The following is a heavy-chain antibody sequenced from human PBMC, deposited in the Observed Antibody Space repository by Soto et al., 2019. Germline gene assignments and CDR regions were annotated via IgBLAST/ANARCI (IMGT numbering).Heavy chain of an antibody. V-gene: IGHV1-69*13. D-gene: IGHD3-22*01. CDR1: GGTFSSYA. CDR2: IIPIFGTA. Sequence: GASVKVSCKASGGTFSSYAISWVRQAPGQGLEWMGGIIPIFGTANYAQKFQGRVTITADESTSTAYMELSSLRSEDTAVYYCARDILPYYYDSSGYYSPFYYYGMDVWGQGTTVTVSS. CDR3: ARDILPYYYDSSGYYSPFYYYGMDV. J-gene: IGHJ6*02.